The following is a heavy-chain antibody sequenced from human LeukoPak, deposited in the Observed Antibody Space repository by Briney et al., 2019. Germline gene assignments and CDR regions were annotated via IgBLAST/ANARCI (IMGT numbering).Heavy chain of an antibody. Sequence: PGGSLRLSCAASGFTFSSYAMHWVRQAPGKGLEYVSAISSNGGSTYYANSVKGRFTISRDNSKNTLYLQMGSLRAEDMAVYYCARAFRSAGKVVAAPFDYWGQGTLVTVSS. CDR1: GFTFSSYA. CDR3: ARAFRSAGKVVAAPFDY. J-gene: IGHJ4*02. V-gene: IGHV3-64*01. D-gene: IGHD2-15*01. CDR2: ISSNGGST.